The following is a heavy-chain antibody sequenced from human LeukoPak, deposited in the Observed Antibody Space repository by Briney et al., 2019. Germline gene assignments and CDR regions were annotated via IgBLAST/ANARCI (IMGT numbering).Heavy chain of an antibody. CDR2: IYYSGST. CDR3: ARTGGQQLADFDY. Sequence: SETLSLTCTVSGGSISSYYWRWIRQPPGKGLEWIGYIYYSGSTNYNPSLKSRVTISVDTSKNQFSLKLSSVTAADTAVYYCARTGGQQLADFDYWGQGTLVTVSS. V-gene: IGHV4-59*01. J-gene: IGHJ4*02. D-gene: IGHD6-6*01. CDR1: GGSISSYY.